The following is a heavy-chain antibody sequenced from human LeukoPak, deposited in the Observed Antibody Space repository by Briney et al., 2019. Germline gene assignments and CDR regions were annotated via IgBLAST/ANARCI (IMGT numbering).Heavy chain of an antibody. J-gene: IGHJ4*01. CDR3: AKAQGPYSSSWYYFDY. D-gene: IGHD6-13*01. CDR2: ITGSSSSSTI. CDR1: GFTFSTYS. Sequence: GGSLRLSCAASGFTFSTYSMNWVRQAPGKGLEWVSYITGSSSSSTIYYADSVKGRYTISRDNAKNSLYLQMNSLRAEDTAVYYCAKAQGPYSSSWYYFDYWGQGTLVTVSS. V-gene: IGHV3-48*04.